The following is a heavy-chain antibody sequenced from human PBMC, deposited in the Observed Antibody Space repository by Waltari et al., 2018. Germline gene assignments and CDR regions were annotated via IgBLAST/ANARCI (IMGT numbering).Heavy chain of an antibody. CDR2: ISSSSTI. Sequence: EVQLVESGGGLVQPGGSLRLSCAASGFTFSSYSMNWVRQAPGKGLEGVSYISSSSTIYYADSVKGRFTISRDNAKNSLYLQMNSLRAEDTAVYYCARGSGGWSGYYDWGQGTLVTVSS. J-gene: IGHJ4*02. D-gene: IGHD3-3*01. CDR1: GFTFSSYS. CDR3: ARGSGGWSGYYD. V-gene: IGHV3-48*01.